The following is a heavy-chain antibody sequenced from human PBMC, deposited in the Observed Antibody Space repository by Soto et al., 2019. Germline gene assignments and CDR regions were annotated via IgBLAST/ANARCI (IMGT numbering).Heavy chain of an antibody. CDR3: AGGGTQIDY. CDR2: ISAYNGNT. Sequence: QVQLVQSGAEVKKPGASVKVSCKASGYTFTNFGISWVRQAPGQGLEWMGWISAYNGNTNYAQKFQGRVTMTTATSTSTAYMEVRGLRFDDTAVYYCAGGGTQIDYWGQGTLVTVSS. J-gene: IGHJ4*02. CDR1: GYTFTNFG. V-gene: IGHV1-18*01. D-gene: IGHD3-16*01.